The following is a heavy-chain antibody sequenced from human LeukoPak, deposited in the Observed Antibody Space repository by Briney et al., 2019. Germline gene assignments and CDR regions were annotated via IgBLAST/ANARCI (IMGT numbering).Heavy chain of an antibody. J-gene: IGHJ6*03. CDR1: GGSISSGSYY. Sequence: SETLSLTCTVSGGSISSGSYYWSWIRQPAGKGLEWIGRIYTSGSTNYNPSLKSRVTISVDTSKNQFSLKLSSVTAADTAVYYCARRMGRMFGERYYYYHYMDVWGKGTTVTISS. D-gene: IGHD3-10*02. CDR3: ARRMGRMFGERYYYYHYMDV. V-gene: IGHV4-61*02. CDR2: IYTSGST.